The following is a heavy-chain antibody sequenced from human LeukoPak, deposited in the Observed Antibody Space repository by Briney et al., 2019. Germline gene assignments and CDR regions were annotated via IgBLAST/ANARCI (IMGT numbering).Heavy chain of an antibody. CDR3: ARGGIFSGYEYSGFDY. D-gene: IGHD5-12*01. Sequence: SETLSLTCTVSGDSISRYYWSWIRQPPGKGLEWIAYIYYDGSTNYSPSLKSRVTISIDTSDNQFSLKLSSVTAADTAVYYCARGGIFSGYEYSGFDYWGQGTRVTVSS. V-gene: IGHV4-59*01. CDR2: IYYDGST. CDR1: GDSISRYY. J-gene: IGHJ4*02.